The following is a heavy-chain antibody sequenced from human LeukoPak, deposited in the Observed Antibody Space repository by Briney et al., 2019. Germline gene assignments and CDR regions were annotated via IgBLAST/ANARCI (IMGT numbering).Heavy chain of an antibody. Sequence: PGGSLRLSCAASGFTFSSYSVNWVRQAPGKGLEWVSSISSSSSYIYYADSVKGRFTISRDNAKNSLYLQMNSLRAEDTAVYYCAGRCSSTSCYDIEFDYWGQGTLVTVSS. CDR2: ISSSSSYI. J-gene: IGHJ4*02. CDR3: AGRCSSTSCYDIEFDY. D-gene: IGHD2-2*01. V-gene: IGHV3-21*01. CDR1: GFTFSSYS.